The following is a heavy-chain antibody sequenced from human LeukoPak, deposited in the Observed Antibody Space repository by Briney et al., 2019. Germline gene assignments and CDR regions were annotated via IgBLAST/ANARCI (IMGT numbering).Heavy chain of an antibody. D-gene: IGHD1-7*01. J-gene: IGHJ6*03. CDR3: AKDTSGTDYYYYMDV. Sequence: GGSLRLSCAASGFTFSSYGMHWVRQAPGKGLEWVAVISYDGSNKYYADSVEGRFTISRDNSKNTLYLQMNSLRAEDTAVYYCAKDTSGTDYYYYMDVWGKGTTVTVSS. V-gene: IGHV3-30*18. CDR1: GFTFSSYG. CDR2: ISYDGSNK.